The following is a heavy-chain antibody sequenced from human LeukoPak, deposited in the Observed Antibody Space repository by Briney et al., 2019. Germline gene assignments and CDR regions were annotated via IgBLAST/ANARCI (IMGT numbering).Heavy chain of an antibody. CDR3: AKDGLRGYDFDS. CDR1: GFTFSTFA. J-gene: IGHJ5*01. Sequence: PGGSLRLSCATSGFTFSTFAMSWVRQAPGKGLEWVASITNLAGTINYADSVRGRFTISRDNSKNTLSLQMRSLRVEDTAEYYCAKDGLRGYDFDSWGQGTRVIVSS. CDR2: ITNLAGTI. V-gene: IGHV3-23*01. D-gene: IGHD5-12*01.